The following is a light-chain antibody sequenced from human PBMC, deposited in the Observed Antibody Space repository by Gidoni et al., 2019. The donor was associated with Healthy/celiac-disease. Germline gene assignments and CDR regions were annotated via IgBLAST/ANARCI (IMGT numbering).Light chain of an antibody. J-gene: IGKJ1*01. CDR3: QQYDSPTWT. CDR2: GAS. V-gene: IGKV3-20*01. Sequence: DIVLTQSPGTLSLSPGERASLSCRASQSVSSSYLAWYQQKPGQAPRLLIYGASSRATGIPDRFSGSGSGTDFTLTISSLEPEDFAVYYCQQYDSPTWTFGQGTKVEIK. CDR1: QSVSSSY.